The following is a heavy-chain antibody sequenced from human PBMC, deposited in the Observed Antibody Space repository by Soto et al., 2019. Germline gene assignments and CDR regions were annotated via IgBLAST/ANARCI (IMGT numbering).Heavy chain of an antibody. CDR2: IIPIFGTA. V-gene: IGHV1-69*13. Sequence: GASVKASCKASGGTFSSYAISWVRQAPGQGLEWMGGIIPIFGTANYAQKFQGRVTITADESTSTAYMELSSLRSEDTAVYYCARDGPYDFWSGYPNWFDPWGQGTLVTVSS. J-gene: IGHJ5*02. D-gene: IGHD3-3*01. CDR3: ARDGPYDFWSGYPNWFDP. CDR1: GGTFSSYA.